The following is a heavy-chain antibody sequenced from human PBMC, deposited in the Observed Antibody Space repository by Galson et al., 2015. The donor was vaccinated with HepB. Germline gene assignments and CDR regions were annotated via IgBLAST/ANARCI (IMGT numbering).Heavy chain of an antibody. J-gene: IGHJ4*02. CDR1: GYTFTNYG. D-gene: IGHD6-19*01. CDR3: ARTYIAVAGRCFDY. CDR2: INTNTGNP. Sequence: SVKVSCKASGYTFTNYGLNWVRQAPGQGLEWMGWINTNTGNPTYAQGFTGRFVFSLDTAVSMAYLQINSLKTEDTAVYYCARTYIAVAGRCFDYWGQGTLVTVSS. V-gene: IGHV7-4-1*04.